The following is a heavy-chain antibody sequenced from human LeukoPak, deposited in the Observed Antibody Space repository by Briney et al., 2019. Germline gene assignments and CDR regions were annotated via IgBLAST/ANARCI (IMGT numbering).Heavy chain of an antibody. CDR3: ARDRTVNRKIYRNFDL. CDR2: ISGYNADT. CDR1: GYILTNYS. J-gene: IGHJ2*01. D-gene: IGHD1-14*01. Sequence: ASVKVSCKASGYILTNYSITWVRQAPGQGLEWMGWISGYNADTDSAQKVQGRLTMTTDTSTNTAYMELRSLRSDDTAVYYCARDRTVNRKIYRNFDLWGRGTLVTVS. V-gene: IGHV1-18*01.